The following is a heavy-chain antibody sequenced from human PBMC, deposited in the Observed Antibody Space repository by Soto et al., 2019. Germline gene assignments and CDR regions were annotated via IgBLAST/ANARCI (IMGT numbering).Heavy chain of an antibody. V-gene: IGHV3-30-3*01. CDR2: ISYDGNSE. J-gene: IGHJ1*01. CDR3: ATEDHSSGHAGTFQH. D-gene: IGHD3-22*01. CDR1: GFTFSTYV. Sequence: QVQLVESGGGVVQPGRSLRLSCAASGFTFSTYVMHWVRQAPGKGLEWVAGISYDGNSEHYADSVKGRFTISRDNSKNTLYVQVDTLRTEDTAVYYCATEDHSSGHAGTFQHWGQGTLVTVPS.